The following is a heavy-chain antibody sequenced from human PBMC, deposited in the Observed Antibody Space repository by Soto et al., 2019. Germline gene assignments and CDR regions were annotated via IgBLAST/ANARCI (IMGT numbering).Heavy chain of an antibody. Sequence: EGHLVESGGSWVKPGGSLRLSCAASGFTFSHAWMSWVRQAPGKGLEWVGRIKGKVEGGTTDYAAPVKGRFTISRDDSQDMVYLQMDRLTIDDTAVYYCTTEGVFVAVPAAVSDCWGQGTLVTVSS. CDR1: GFTFSHAW. J-gene: IGHJ4*02. V-gene: IGHV3-15*01. CDR3: TTEGVFVAVPAAVSDC. D-gene: IGHD6-25*01. CDR2: IKGKVEGGTT.